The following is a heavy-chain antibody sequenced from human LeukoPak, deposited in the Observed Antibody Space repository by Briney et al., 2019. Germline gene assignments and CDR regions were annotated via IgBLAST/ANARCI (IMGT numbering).Heavy chain of an antibody. J-gene: IGHJ4*02. CDR1: GYTFTGYY. CDR3: ASTLTVVGTLDY. Sequence: ASVKVSCKASGYTFTGYYIHWVRQAPGQGLEWMGWINPNSGGRKYAQKFQGRVTMTRDTSMSTVYMELSRLTSDDTAVYYYASTLTVVGTLDYWGQGTLVPVSS. D-gene: IGHD6-19*01. CDR2: INPNSGGR. V-gene: IGHV1-2*02.